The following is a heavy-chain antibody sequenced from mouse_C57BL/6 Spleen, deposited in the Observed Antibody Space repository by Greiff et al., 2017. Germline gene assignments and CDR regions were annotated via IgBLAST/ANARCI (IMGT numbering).Heavy chain of an antibody. CDR1: GYTFTSYW. V-gene: IGHV1-72*01. CDR2: IDPNSGGT. CDR3: AREDYYYDVGIAY. D-gene: IGHD2-4*01. J-gene: IGHJ3*01. Sequence: QVQLQQPGAELVKPGASVTLSCKASGYTFTSYWMHWVKQRPGRGREWIGRIDPNSGGTKYNEKFKSKATLTVDKPSSTAYMQLSSLTSEDSAVYYCAREDYYYDVGIAYWGQGTLVTVSA.